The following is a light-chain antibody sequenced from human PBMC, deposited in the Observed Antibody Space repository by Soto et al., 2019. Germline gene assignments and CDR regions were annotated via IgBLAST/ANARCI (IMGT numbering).Light chain of an antibody. CDR1: SIDVGSYDL. J-gene: IGLJ3*02. V-gene: IGLV2-23*01. CDR2: EGS. Sequence: QSALTQPASVSGSPGQSITVSCTGISIDVGSYDLVSWYQQHPGKAPKLMIYEGSKRPSGVSNRFSGSKSGSTASLTISGLQTEDEADYYCCSYAGSSTLVFGGGTKLTVL. CDR3: CSYAGSSTLV.